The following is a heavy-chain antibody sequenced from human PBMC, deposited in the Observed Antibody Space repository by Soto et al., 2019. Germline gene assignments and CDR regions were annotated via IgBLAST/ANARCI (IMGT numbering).Heavy chain of an antibody. CDR2: IYYSGST. Sequence: QVQLQESGPELLKPSQALSLTCTVSGCSISSGGYYCSWIRQHPGKGLEWIGYIYYSGSTYYNTSLKSRVTISVDTSKNQFSLELSSVTAADTAVYYRAREPLTWGQGTLVTVSS. V-gene: IGHV4-31*03. CDR1: GCSISSGGYY. CDR3: AREPLT. J-gene: IGHJ4*02.